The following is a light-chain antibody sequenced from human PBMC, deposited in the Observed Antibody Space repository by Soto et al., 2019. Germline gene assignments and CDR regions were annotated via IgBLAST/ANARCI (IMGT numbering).Light chain of an antibody. CDR2: GAS. CDR3: KHYGSPLT. CDR1: QSVSSSY. V-gene: IGKV3-20*01. Sequence: EIVLTPSQGTLSLSPVERSNLSFMASQSVSSSYLAWYQQKPGQAPRLIIYGASSRATGIPDTFSGGGSGTDFTLTISRLEPEDFAVYYCKHYGSPLTCGGGNKGDI. J-gene: IGKJ4*01.